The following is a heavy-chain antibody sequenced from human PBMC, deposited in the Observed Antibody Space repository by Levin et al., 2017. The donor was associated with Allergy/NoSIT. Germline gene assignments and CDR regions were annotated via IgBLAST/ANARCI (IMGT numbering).Heavy chain of an antibody. J-gene: IGHJ6*02. V-gene: IGHV4-31*03. CDR3: ARDLKGGYDSGYYYGMDV. D-gene: IGHD5-12*01. CDR1: GGSISSGGYY. CDR2: IYYSGST. Sequence: SETLSLTCTVSGGSISSGGYYWSWIRQHPGKGLEWIGYIYYSGSTYYNPSLKSRVTISVDTSKNQFSLKLSSVTAADTAVYYCARDLKGGYDSGYYYGMDVWGQGTTVTVSS.